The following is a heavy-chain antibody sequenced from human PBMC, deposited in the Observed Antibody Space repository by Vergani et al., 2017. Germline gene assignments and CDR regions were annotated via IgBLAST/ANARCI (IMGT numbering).Heavy chain of an antibody. V-gene: IGHV4-31*03. Sequence: QVQLQESGPGLVKPSQTLSLTCTVSGGSISSGGYYWSWIRQHTGKGLEWIGYIYYSGSTYYNPSLKSRVTISVDTSKNQFSLKLSSVTAADTAVYYCARDPDEGGYFDYWGQGTLVTVSS. CDR1: GGSISSGGYY. D-gene: IGHD3-16*01. J-gene: IGHJ4*02. CDR3: ARDPDEGGYFDY. CDR2: IYYSGST.